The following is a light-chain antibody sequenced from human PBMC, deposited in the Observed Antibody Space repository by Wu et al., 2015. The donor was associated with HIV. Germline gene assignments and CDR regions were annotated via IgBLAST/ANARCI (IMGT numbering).Light chain of an antibody. CDR2: DAD. CDR1: QSVNRN. Sequence: EIVMTQSPAALSVSPGERAALSCRASQSVNRNLAWYQQRPGQAPRLLIYDADTRATGIPARFTGSGYGTDFTLTISGLRSDDVALYYCQQYTNWPPLTFGGGPGWRSN. CDR3: QQYTNWPPLT. J-gene: IGKJ4*01. V-gene: IGKV3-15*01.